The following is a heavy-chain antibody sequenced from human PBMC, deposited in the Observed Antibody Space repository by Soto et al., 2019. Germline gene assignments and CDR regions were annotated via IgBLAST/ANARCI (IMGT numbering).Heavy chain of an antibody. CDR1: GFTFNRYG. CDR2: IWFDGSNR. J-gene: IGHJ4*02. V-gene: IGHV3-33*01. CDR3: ARDVFSQGSYYFDY. Sequence: QVQLVESGVGVVQPGRSLRLSCAASGFTFNRYGMHWVRQAPGKGLEWVAVIWFDGSNRDYADSVKGRFTISRDNSKNTLYLQMNSLRAEDTAVYYCARDVFSQGSYYFDYWGQGTLVTVSS.